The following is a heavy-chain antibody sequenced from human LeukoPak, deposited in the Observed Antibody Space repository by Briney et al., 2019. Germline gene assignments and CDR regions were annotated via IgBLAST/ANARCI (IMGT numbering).Heavy chain of an antibody. CDR3: ARPYGERYYYCYMDV. V-gene: IGHV1-8*01. D-gene: IGHD3-10*01. Sequence: ASVKVSCKASGYTFTSYDINWVRQATGQGLEWMGWMNPNSGNTGYAQKFQGRVTMTRNTSISTAYMELSSLRSEDTAVYYCARPYGERYYYCYMDVWGKGTTVTISS. CDR2: MNPNSGNT. CDR1: GYTFTSYD. J-gene: IGHJ6*03.